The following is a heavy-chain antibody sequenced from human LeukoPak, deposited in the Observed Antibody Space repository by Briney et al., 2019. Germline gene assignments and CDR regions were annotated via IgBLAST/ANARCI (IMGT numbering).Heavy chain of an antibody. V-gene: IGHV1-18*01. CDR3: ARDNYDSSGPEYFQH. J-gene: IGHJ1*01. CDR1: GYTFTSYG. Sequence: ASVKVSCKASGYTFTSYGISWVRQAPGQGLEWMGWISAYNGNTNYAQKLQGRVTMTTDTSTSTAYMELKSLRSDDTAVYYCARDNYDSSGPEYFQHWGQGTPVTVSS. D-gene: IGHD3-22*01. CDR2: ISAYNGNT.